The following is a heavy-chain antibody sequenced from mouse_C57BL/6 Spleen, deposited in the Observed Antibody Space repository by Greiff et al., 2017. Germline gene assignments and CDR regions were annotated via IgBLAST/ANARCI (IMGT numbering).Heavy chain of an antibody. D-gene: IGHD1-1*01. V-gene: IGHV1-82*01. CDR2: IYPGDGDT. Sequence: VQVVESGPELVKPGASVKISCKASGYAFSSSWMNWVKQRPGKGLEWIGRIYPGDGDTNYNGKFKGKATLTADKSSSTAYMQLSSLTSEDSAVYFCARGFDYYGSRGAMDYWGQGTSVTVSS. CDR1: GYAFSSSW. CDR3: ARGFDYYGSRGAMDY. J-gene: IGHJ4*01.